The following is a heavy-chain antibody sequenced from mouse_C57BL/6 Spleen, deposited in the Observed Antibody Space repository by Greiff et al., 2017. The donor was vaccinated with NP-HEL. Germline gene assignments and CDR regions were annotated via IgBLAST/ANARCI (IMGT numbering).Heavy chain of an antibody. J-gene: IGHJ4*01. CDR3: ARWLLRDYYYAMDY. V-gene: IGHV5-17*01. CDR2: ISSGSSTL. D-gene: IGHD2-3*01. CDR1: GFTFSDYG. Sequence: EVMLVESGGGLVKPGGSLKLSCAASGFTFSDYGMHWVRQAPETGLEWVAYISSGSSTLYNADTVKGRFTISRANAKNTLFLQMTSLRSEDTAMYYCARWLLRDYYYAMDYWGQGTSVTVSS.